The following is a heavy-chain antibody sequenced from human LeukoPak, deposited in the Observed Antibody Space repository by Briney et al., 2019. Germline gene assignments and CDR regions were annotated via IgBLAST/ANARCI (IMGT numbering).Heavy chain of an antibody. CDR1: GFTFSSYS. CDR2: ISYDGSNK. Sequence: GGSLRLSCAASGFTFSSYSMHWVRQAPGKGLEWVAVISYDGSNKYYADSVKGRFTISRDNSKNTLYLQMNSLRAEDTAVYYCAGGGSSGYWGIDYWGQGTLVTVSS. J-gene: IGHJ4*02. CDR3: AGGGSSGYWGIDY. V-gene: IGHV3-30-3*01. D-gene: IGHD6-19*01.